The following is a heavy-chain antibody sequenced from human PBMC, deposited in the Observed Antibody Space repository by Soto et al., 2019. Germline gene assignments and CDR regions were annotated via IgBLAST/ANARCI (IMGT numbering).Heavy chain of an antibody. CDR2: IIPIFGTA. V-gene: IGHV1-69*06. CDR3: ASSRRGYCSSSSCYPGNWFDP. J-gene: IGHJ5*02. CDR1: GGTFSSYA. D-gene: IGHD2-2*01. Sequence: QVQLVQSGAEVKKPGSSVKVSCKASGGTFSSYAISWVRQAPGQGLEWMGGIIPIFGTANYAQKFQGRVTITADNSTSTAYMELGSLRSEDTAVYYFASSRRGYCSSSSCYPGNWFDPWGQGTLVTVSS.